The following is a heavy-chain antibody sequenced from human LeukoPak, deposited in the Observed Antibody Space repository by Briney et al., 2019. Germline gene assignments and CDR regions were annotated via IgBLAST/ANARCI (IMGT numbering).Heavy chain of an antibody. J-gene: IGHJ3*02. Sequence: ASVKVSCKAPGYTFTGYYMHWVRQAPGQGLEWMGWINPNSGGTNYAQKFQGWVTMTRDTSISTAYMELSRLRSDDTAVYYCARTGDCSSTSCYYTFDIWGQGTMVTVSS. CDR1: GYTFTGYY. CDR2: INPNSGGT. D-gene: IGHD2-2*01. CDR3: ARTGDCSSTSCYYTFDI. V-gene: IGHV1-2*04.